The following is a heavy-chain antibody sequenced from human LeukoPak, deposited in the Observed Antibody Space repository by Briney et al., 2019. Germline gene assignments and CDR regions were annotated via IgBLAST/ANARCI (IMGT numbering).Heavy chain of an antibody. J-gene: IGHJ1*01. V-gene: IGHV1-3*01. CDR3: ARDVTPTARSGYFQH. CDR2: INAGNGNT. CDR1: GYTLTSYA. D-gene: IGHD5-18*01. Sequence: ASVKVSCKASGYTLTSYAMHWVRQAPGQRLEWMGRINAGNGNTKYSQKFQGRVTITRDTSGSTAYMELSSLRSEDTAVYYCARDVTPTARSGYFQHWGQGTLVTVSS.